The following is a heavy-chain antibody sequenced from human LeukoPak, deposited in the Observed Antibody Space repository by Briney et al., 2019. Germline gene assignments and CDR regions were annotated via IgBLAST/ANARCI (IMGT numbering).Heavy chain of an antibody. CDR2: ISDYNHNT. CDR1: GYTFTSYV. D-gene: IGHD2-15*01. V-gene: IGHV1-18*01. Sequence: HRASVKVSCKASGYTFTSYVISWVRQAPGQGLEWMGWISDYNHNTNYAQNLQGRVTMTTDTSTSTAYMELRSLRPDDTAVYYCARISLGYCSGGSCYAVDYWGQGTLVTVSS. CDR3: ARISLGYCSGGSCYAVDY. J-gene: IGHJ4*02.